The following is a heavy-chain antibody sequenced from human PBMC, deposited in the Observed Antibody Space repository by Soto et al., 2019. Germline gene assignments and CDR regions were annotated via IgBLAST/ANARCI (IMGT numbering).Heavy chain of an antibody. J-gene: IGHJ5*02. CDR3: ARGDTIFRVPLYNWCDP. Sequence: QVQLVQSGAEVKKPGASVKVSCKASGYTFTSYYMHWVRQAPGQGLEWMGIINPSGGSTSYAQKFKGRVTMTRDTATSTVYMELSSLGSEDTAVYYCARGDTIFRVPLYNWCDPWGQGTLVTVSS. CDR2: INPSGGST. CDR1: GYTFTSYY. V-gene: IGHV1-46*01. D-gene: IGHD3-3*01.